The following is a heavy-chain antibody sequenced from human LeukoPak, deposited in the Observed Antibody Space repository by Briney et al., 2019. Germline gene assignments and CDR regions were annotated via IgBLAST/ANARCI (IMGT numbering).Heavy chain of an antibody. V-gene: IGHV5-51*01. J-gene: IGHJ4*02. Sequence: GESLKISCKGSGYGFTNYWIGWVRQMPGKGLEWMGIINPVDSDTRYSPSFQGQVTISADKSISTTYLHWSSLKASDTAVYYCARLFVTSWAFDYWGEGTLVTVAS. CDR3: ARLFVTSWAFDY. CDR1: GYGFTNYW. D-gene: IGHD2-2*01. CDR2: INPVDSDT.